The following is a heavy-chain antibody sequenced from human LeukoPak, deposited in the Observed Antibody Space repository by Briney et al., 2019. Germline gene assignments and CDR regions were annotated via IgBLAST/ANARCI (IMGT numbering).Heavy chain of an antibody. Sequence: GGSLRLSCAASGFPFSTYAMSWLRQAPGKGLEWVSSIRGSDGSTYYADSVKGRFAISRDNSKNSLYLQMNSLRAEDTALYYCAKDINGAIVATSRGAFDIWGQGTMVTVSS. V-gene: IGHV3-23*01. J-gene: IGHJ3*02. CDR3: AKDINGAIVATSRGAFDI. CDR2: IRGSDGST. CDR1: GFPFSTYA. D-gene: IGHD5-12*01.